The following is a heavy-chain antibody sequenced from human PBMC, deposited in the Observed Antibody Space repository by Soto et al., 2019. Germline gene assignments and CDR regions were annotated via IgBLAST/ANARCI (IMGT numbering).Heavy chain of an antibody. V-gene: IGHV4-39*01. CDR2: VYYGGST. J-gene: IGHJ6*04. CDR1: GGSISSSSYY. CDR3: GVVFYYNSSVYYFYYNTMDV. D-gene: IGHD3-22*01. Sequence: SETLSLTCTVSGGSISSSSYYWGWIRQPPGKGLEWIGNVYYGGSTYYNPSLKSRVTISVETSKSQFSLKLSSVTAADTAEYYCGVVFYYNSSVYYFYYNTMDVGGKGTTVPVPS.